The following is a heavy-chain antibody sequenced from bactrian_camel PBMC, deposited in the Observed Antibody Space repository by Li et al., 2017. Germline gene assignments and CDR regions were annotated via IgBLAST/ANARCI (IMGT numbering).Heavy chain of an antibody. CDR1: GFNIDDYA. J-gene: IGHJ4*01. V-gene: IGHV3S61*01. Sequence: VQLVESGGGLVQPGGSLRLSCAASGFNIDDYAMGWFRQTPGKDYEGVAAIDNDGHYKYADFVKGRFTVSKDSAKNMVYLQMDSLKPDVTAIYSCAAGARPSLPLLHIEYNFWGQGTQVTVS. CDR3: AAGARPSLPLLHIEYNF. CDR2: IDNDGHY. D-gene: IGHD2*01.